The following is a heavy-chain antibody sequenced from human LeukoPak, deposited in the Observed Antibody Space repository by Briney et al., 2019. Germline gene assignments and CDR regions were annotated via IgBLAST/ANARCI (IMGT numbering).Heavy chain of an antibody. D-gene: IGHD3-10*01. J-gene: IGHJ6*03. CDR2: IYYSGST. Sequence: SETLSLTCAVYGGSFSGHYWSWIRQPPGKGLGWIGYIYYSGSTNYNPSLKSRVTISVDTSKNQFSLKLSSVTAADTAVYYCARGRYYYGSGSYDYYYYMDVWGKGTTVTVSS. CDR3: ARGRYYYGSGSYDYYYYMDV. V-gene: IGHV4-59*11. CDR1: GGSFSGHY.